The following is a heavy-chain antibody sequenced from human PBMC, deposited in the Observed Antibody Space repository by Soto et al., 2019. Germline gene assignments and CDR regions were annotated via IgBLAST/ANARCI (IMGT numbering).Heavy chain of an antibody. CDR2: ISSNSAYI. J-gene: IGHJ5*02. D-gene: IGHD6-13*01. CDR1: GFTFRSFT. CDR3: TRDASRDSSARGWFDP. V-gene: IGHV3-21*01. Sequence: GGSLRLSCAASGFTFRSFTMNWVRQAPGKGLEWVSTISSNSAYIYYTDALRGRFTISRDNAENSLHLQMNSLRAEDTAVYYCTRDASRDSSARGWFDPWGPGTLVTVSS.